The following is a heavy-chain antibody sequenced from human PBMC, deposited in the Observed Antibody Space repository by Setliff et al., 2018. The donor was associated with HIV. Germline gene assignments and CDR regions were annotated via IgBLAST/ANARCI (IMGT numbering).Heavy chain of an antibody. CDR2: FYYRGTT. D-gene: IGHD3-22*01. CDR1: GGSISGNYY. V-gene: IGHV4-31*09. CDR3: GGNGYYSIDY. J-gene: IGHJ4*02. Sequence: PSETLSLTCTVTGGSISGNYYWTWIRQHPGKGLEWIGYFYYRGTTHYNPSLQSRVTISVDKSKSQFSLKLNSVTAADTAVYYCGGNGYYSIDYWGQGTLVTVSS.